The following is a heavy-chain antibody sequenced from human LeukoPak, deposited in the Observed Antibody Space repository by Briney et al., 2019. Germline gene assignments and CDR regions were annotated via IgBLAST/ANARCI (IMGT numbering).Heavy chain of an antibody. V-gene: IGHV5-51*01. D-gene: IGHD5-24*01. Sequence: GESLKISCKGSGYSFTSYWIGWVRQMPGKGLEWMGIIYPGDSDTRYSPSFQGQVTISADKSISTAYLQWSSLKASDTAMYYCARGHQEMATIKDLDYWGQGTLVTVSS. CDR2: IYPGDSDT. J-gene: IGHJ4*02. CDR1: GYSFTSYW. CDR3: ARGHQEMATIKDLDY.